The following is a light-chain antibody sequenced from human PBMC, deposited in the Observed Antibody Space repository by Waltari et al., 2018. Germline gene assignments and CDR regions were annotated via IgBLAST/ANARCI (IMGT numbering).Light chain of an antibody. J-gene: IGLJ2*01. CDR2: EVS. CDR3: CSYAGSSTYVV. V-gene: IGLV2-23*02. Sequence: QSALTQPASVPGSPGQSIPISCTAPSSDVGSYNLFSWYQQHPGKAPQLIIYEVSKRPSGVSNRFSGSKSGNTASLTISGLQAEDEADYYCCSYAGSSTYVVFGGGTKLTVL. CDR1: SSDVGSYNL.